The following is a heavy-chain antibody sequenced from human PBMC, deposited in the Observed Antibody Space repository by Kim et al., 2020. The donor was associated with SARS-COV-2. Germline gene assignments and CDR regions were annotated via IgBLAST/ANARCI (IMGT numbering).Heavy chain of an antibody. D-gene: IGHD3-10*01. CDR3: ARVGMVRTDAFDI. V-gene: IGHV4-59*01. Sequence: YNPSLKSRVSISVDTSKKQFSLKLSSVTAADTALYYCARVGMVRTDAFDIWGKGQWSPSLQ. J-gene: IGHJ3*02.